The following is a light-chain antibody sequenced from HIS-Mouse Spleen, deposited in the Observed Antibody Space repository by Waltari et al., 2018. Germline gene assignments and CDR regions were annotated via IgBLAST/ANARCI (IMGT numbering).Light chain of an antibody. CDR3: QQYNSYLT. V-gene: IGKV1-5*03. CDR1: QSISSW. CDR2: TAS. J-gene: IGKJ3*01. Sequence: DIQMTQSPSTLSASVGDRVTIACLASQSISSWLAWYQQKPGKAPKLLIYTASSLESGVPSRFSGSGSGTEFTLTISSLQPEDFATYYCQQYNSYLTFGPGTKVDIK.